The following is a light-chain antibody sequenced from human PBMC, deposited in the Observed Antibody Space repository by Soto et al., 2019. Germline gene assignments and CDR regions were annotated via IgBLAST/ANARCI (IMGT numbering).Light chain of an antibody. CDR3: QQSYSTPRT. CDR1: QSIYNY. V-gene: IGKV1-39*01. CDR2: AAS. Sequence: DIQMTQSPSSLSASVGDRVTITCRASQSIYNYLNWYQQKPGKAPQLLIFAASSLQSGVPSRSSGSESGTDFTLTISSLQHEDFATYYCQQSYSTPRTFGQGTKVDIK. J-gene: IGKJ2*01.